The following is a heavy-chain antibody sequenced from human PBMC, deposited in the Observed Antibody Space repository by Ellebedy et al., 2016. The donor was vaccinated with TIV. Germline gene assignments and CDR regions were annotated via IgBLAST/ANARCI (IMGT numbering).Heavy chain of an antibody. CDR2: IYYSGST. J-gene: IGHJ3*02. CDR3: ARETRPGDAFDI. CDR1: GGSISSSSYY. Sequence: SETLSLXXTVSGGSISSSSYYWGWIRQPPGKGLEWIGSIYYSGSTYYNPSLKSRVTISVDTSKNQFSLKLSSVTAADTAVYYCARETRPGDAFDIWGQGTMVTVSS. D-gene: IGHD1-14*01. V-gene: IGHV4-39*07.